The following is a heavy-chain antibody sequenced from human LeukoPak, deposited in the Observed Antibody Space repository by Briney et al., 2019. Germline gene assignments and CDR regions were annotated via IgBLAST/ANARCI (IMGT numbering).Heavy chain of an antibody. J-gene: IGHJ4*02. CDR3: AADSQKTEVPATDH. V-gene: IGHV1-24*01. D-gene: IGHD1-1*01. CDR2: FDPDDGET. Sequence: ASVKVSCKVSGYSLIDLSMYWGRQAPGKGLEWMGGFDPDDGETTYAQRFKGRVTMTEDTSTDTAYMELSNLRSDDTAVYYCAADSQKTEVPATDHWGQGTLVTVSS. CDR1: GYSLIDLS.